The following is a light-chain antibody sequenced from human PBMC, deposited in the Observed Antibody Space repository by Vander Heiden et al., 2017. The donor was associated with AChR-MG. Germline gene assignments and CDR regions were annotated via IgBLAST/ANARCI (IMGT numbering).Light chain of an antibody. J-gene: IGLJ3*02. Sequence: QTVVTQEPSLTVSPGGTVTLTCASSTGAVASGHNPNWFQQKPGQTPRPLIYSTNNKHSLTPARFSGSLLGGKAALTLSGVQPEDEADYYSLLYYGGTHSWVFGGGTKFTVL. V-gene: IGLV7-43*01. CDR1: TGAVASGHN. CDR2: STN. CDR3: LLYYGGTHSWV.